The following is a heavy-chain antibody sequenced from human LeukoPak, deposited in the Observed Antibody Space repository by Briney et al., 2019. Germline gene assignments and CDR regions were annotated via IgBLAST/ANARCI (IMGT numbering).Heavy chain of an antibody. V-gene: IGHV4-34*01. J-gene: IGHJ4*02. Sequence: PSETLSLTCAVYGGSFSGYYWSWIRQPPGKGLEWIGEINHSGSTNYNPSLKSRVTISVDTSKNQFSLKLSSVTAADTAVYYCARGPAAVGDDYWGQGTQVTVSS. D-gene: IGHD6-25*01. CDR3: ARGPAAVGDDY. CDR1: GGSFSGYY. CDR2: INHSGST.